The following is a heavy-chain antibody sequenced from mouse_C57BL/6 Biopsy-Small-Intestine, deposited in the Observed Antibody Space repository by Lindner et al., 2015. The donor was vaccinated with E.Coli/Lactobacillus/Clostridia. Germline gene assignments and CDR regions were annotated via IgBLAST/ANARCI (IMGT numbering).Heavy chain of an antibody. CDR1: GYTFTDYE. CDR3: TRGGTGFPY. Sequence: VQLQESGTDLVRPGASVTLSCKASGYTFTDYEIHWVKQTPVHGLEWIGAIDPDTGGTAYAQKFTGKAILTADKSSSTAYMELRSLTSDDSAVYYCTRGGTGFPYWGQGTLVTVSA. D-gene: IGHD3-3*01. V-gene: IGHV1-15*01. CDR2: IDPDTGGT. J-gene: IGHJ3*01.